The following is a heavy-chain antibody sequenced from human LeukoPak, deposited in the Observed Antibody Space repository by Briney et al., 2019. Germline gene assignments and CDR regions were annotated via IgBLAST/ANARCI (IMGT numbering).Heavy chain of an antibody. D-gene: IGHD3-16*01. J-gene: IGHJ6*03. CDR2: ISSSSSYI. CDR1: GFTFSRYT. Sequence: GGSLRLSCAASGFTFSRYTMNWVRQAPGKGLEWVSSISSSSSYIYYADSVKGRFTISRDNAKNSLYLQMNSLRAEDTAVYYCARVLYDYVWGSYPAYMDVWGKGTTVTISS. CDR3: ARVLYDYVWGSYPAYMDV. V-gene: IGHV3-21*01.